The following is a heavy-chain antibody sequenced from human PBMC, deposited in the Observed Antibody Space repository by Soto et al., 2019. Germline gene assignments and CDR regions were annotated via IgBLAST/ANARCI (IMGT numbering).Heavy chain of an antibody. CDR1: GGSISSGGYY. V-gene: IGHV4-31*03. CDR2: IYYSGST. D-gene: IGHD6-13*01. J-gene: IGHJ6*02. Sequence: QVQLQESGPGLVKPSQTLSLTCTVSGGSISSGGYYWSWIRQHPGKGLEWIGYIYYSGSTYYNPSLKSRVTISVDTPKNQFSLKLSSVTAADTAVYYCARVLRIAGTYYFFGMDVWGQGTTVTVSS. CDR3: ARVLRIAGTYYFFGMDV.